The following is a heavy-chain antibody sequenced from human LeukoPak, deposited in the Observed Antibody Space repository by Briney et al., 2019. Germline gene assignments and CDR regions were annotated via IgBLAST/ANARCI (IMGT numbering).Heavy chain of an antibody. J-gene: IGHJ4*02. V-gene: IGHV3-7*01. CDR2: IKQDGSEK. D-gene: IGHD3-10*01. CDR1: GFTFSNFW. Sequence: GGSLRLSCAAAGFTFSNFWMSWVRQAPGKGLEWVANIKQDGSEKYYVDSVKGRFTISRDNTNNKLYLQMFSLRDEDTAMYYCTRDPRVLDYWGQGTLVTVSS. CDR3: TRDPRVLDY.